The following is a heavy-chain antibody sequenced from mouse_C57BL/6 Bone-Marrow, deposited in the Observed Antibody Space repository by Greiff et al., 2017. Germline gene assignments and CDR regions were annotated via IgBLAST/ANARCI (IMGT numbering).Heavy chain of an antibody. J-gene: IGHJ4*01. CDR1: GYTFTSYG. V-gene: IGHV1-81*01. CDR3: AREMTTVYYAMDY. CDR2: IYPRSGNT. D-gene: IGHD2-4*01. Sequence: VQLQQSGAELARPGASVKLSCKASGYTFTSYGISWVKQRTGQGLEWIGEIYPRSGNTYYNEKFKGKATLTADKSSSTAYMELRSLTSEDSAVYFCAREMTTVYYAMDYWGQGTSVTVSS.